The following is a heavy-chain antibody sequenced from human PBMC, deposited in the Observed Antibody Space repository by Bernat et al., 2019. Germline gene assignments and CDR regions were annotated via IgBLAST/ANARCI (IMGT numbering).Heavy chain of an antibody. D-gene: IGHD2-2*02. V-gene: IGHV3-21*01. J-gene: IGHJ6*02. CDR1: GFTFSSYS. Sequence: EVQLVESGGGLVKPGGSLRLSCAASGFTFSSYSMNWVRQAPGKGLEWVSSISSSSSYIYYADSVKGRFTISRDNAKNSLYLQMNSLRAEDTAVYSCARDLTPYTAANYYYYYGMDVWGQGTTVTVSS. CDR2: ISSSSSYI. CDR3: ARDLTPYTAANYYYYYGMDV.